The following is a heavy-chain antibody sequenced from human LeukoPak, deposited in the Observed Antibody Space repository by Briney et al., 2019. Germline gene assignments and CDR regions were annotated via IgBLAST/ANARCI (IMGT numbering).Heavy chain of an antibody. CDR2: IYTSGST. Sequence: SETLSLTCTVSGGSISSYYWSWIRQPAGKGLEWIGRIYTSGSTNYNPSLKSRVTISLDTSKNQFSLKLNSMTAADTAVYYCAGHVSAAAGGRWGQGTLVTVSS. D-gene: IGHD6-13*01. J-gene: IGHJ4*02. CDR1: GGSISSYY. CDR3: AGHVSAAAGGR. V-gene: IGHV4-4*07.